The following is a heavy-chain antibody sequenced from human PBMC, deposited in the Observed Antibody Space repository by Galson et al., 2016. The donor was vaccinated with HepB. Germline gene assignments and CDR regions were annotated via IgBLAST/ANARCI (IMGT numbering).Heavy chain of an antibody. V-gene: IGHV3-21*01. CDR3: ARDRAYCTNNICPSHFDY. J-gene: IGHJ4*03. CDR2: ISSSSTYI. Sequence: SLRLSCAASGFVFSASGMNWVRQAPGKGLEWVSYISSSSTYIYYSDSLKGRFTISRDNAENSLYLQMNSLRVEDTAVYYCARDRAYCTNNICPSHFDYWGKGTLVTVSS. CDR1: GFVFSASG. D-gene: IGHD2-8*01.